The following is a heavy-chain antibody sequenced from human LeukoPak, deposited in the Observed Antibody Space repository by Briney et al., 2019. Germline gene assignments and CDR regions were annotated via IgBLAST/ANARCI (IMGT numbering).Heavy chain of an antibody. CDR1: GGSISGYY. V-gene: IGHV4-59*08. CDR3: ARHQRGDSKSWYRALDI. D-gene: IGHD6-13*01. J-gene: IGHJ3*02. Sequence: SETLSLTCTVSGGSISGYYWSWIRQPPGKGLEWIAYIYDSESTNYNPSLKSRVIISVDTSKNQFSLKLNSVTAADTAVYYCARHQRGDSKSWYRALDIWGQGALVTVSS. CDR2: IYDSEST.